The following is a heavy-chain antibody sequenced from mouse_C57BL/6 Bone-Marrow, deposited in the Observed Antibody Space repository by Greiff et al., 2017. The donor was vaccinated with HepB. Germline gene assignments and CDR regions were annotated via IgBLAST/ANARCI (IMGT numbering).Heavy chain of an antibody. Sequence: VQLKESGGGLVKPGGSLKLSCAASGFTFSSYAMSWVRQTPEKRLEWVATISDGGSYTYYPDNVKGRFTISRDNAKNNLYLQMSHLKSEDTAMYYCARDSSPWFAYWGQGTLVTVSA. CDR2: ISDGGSYT. CDR1: GFTFSSYA. V-gene: IGHV5-4*01. J-gene: IGHJ3*01. CDR3: ARDSSPWFAY. D-gene: IGHD1-1*01.